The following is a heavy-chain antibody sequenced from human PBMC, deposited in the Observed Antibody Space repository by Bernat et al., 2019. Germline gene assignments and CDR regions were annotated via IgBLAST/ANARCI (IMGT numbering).Heavy chain of an antibody. CDR2: IWYDGSNK. CDR3: ARTQYCSGGSCYSALDY. J-gene: IGHJ4*02. D-gene: IGHD2-15*01. CDR1: GFTFSSYG. Sequence: QVQLVESGGGVVQPGRSLRLSCAASGFTFSSYGMHWVRQAPGKGLEGVAVIWYDGSNKYYAESVKGRFTISRDNSKNTLSLQMNSLRAEDTAVYYCARTQYCSGGSCYSALDYWGQGTLVTVSS. V-gene: IGHV3-33*01.